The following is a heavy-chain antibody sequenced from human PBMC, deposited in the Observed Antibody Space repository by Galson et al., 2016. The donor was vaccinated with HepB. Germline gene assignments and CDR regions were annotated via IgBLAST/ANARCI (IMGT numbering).Heavy chain of an antibody. CDR1: GFTFGDYA. CDR3: TRGTDYYDSFPLFDY. J-gene: IGHJ4*02. Sequence: SLRLSCAASGFTFGDYAMSWFRQAPGKGLEWVGFIRSKAYGGTTEYAASVKSRFTISRDDSKSIAYLQMNSLKTEDTAVYYCTRGTDYYDSFPLFDYWGQGTLVTVSS. V-gene: IGHV3-49*03. CDR2: IRSKAYGGTT. D-gene: IGHD3-22*01.